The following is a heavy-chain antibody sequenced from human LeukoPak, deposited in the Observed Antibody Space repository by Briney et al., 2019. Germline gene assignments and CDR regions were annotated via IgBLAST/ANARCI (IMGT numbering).Heavy chain of an antibody. CDR1: GGSISNCY. CDR3: VRVQAEGHSDI. J-gene: IGHJ3*02. V-gene: IGHV4-59*01. Sequence: SETLSLTCTVSGGSISNCYWSWIRQPPGKGLEWIGYTSDKGSTSYNPSLKSRVTILVDMSKNQFSLKVNSVTAADTAVYYCVRVQAEGHSDIWGQGTLVTVSP. CDR2: TSDKGST.